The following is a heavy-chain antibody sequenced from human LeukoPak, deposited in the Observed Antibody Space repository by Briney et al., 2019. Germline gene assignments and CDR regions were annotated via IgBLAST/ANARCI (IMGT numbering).Heavy chain of an antibody. CDR3: AKDLGDRVDTAMAVLDY. J-gene: IGHJ4*02. Sequence: GRSLRLSCAASGFTFSSYGMHWVRQAPGKGLEWVAVISYDGSNKYYADSLKGRFTISRDNSKNTLYLQMNSLRAEDTAVYYCAKDLGDRVDTAMAVLDYWGQGTLVTVSS. V-gene: IGHV3-30*18. CDR1: GFTFSSYG. CDR2: ISYDGSNK. D-gene: IGHD5-18*01.